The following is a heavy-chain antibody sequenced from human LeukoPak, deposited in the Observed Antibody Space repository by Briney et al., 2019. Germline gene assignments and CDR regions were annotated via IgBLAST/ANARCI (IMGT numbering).Heavy chain of an antibody. CDR3: AKGAGFYCSSTSCSVTNWFDP. CDR1: GFTFSSYA. CDR2: ISGSGGST. Sequence: GGSLRLSCAASGFTFSSYAMSWVRQAPGKGLEWVSAISGSGGSTYYADSVKGRFTISRDNSKNTLYLQMNSLRAEDTAVYYCAKGAGFYCSSTSCSVTNWFDPWGQGTLVTVSS. V-gene: IGHV3-23*01. J-gene: IGHJ5*02. D-gene: IGHD2-2*01.